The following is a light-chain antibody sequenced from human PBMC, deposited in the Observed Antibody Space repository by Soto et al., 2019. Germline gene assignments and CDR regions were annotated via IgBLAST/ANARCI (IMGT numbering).Light chain of an antibody. V-gene: IGKV1-39*01. J-gene: IGKJ1*01. CDR2: TTS. CDR3: QQTYPLHRT. CDR1: QTVSKF. Sequence: DIQMTQSPSSLSASVGDRVTIACRASQTVSKFLNWYQQKPGKVPTLLIFTTSTLHSGVPSRFSGSGSGTEFTLTINGLQPEDFATYYCQQTYPLHRTFAQGTKVDIK.